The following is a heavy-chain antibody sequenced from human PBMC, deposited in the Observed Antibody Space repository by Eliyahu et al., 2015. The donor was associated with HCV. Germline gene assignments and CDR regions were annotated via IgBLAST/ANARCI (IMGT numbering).Heavy chain of an antibody. D-gene: IGHD3-22*01. J-gene: IGHJ4*02. V-gene: IGHV3-23*01. Sequence: EVQLLESGGGWVQPGGSLRLSCAASGXTFSNYAMSWVRQAPGKGLEWVSAISDSGYSTYYADSVKGRFTISRDNSKNTLYLQMNSLRAEDTAVYHCAKGVAYYGSHKVLDYWGQGILVTVSS. CDR3: AKGVAYYGSHKVLDY. CDR1: GXTFSNYA. CDR2: ISDSGYST.